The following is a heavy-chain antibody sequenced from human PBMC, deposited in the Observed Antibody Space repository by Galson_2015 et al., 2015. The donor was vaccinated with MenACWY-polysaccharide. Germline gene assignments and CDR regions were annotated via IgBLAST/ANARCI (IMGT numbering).Heavy chain of an antibody. D-gene: IGHD1/OR15-1a*01. CDR3: ASRTRFRTGSGPEDS. CDR1: GFTFDTYS. J-gene: IGHJ4*02. V-gene: IGHV3-21*01. CDR2: ISGNSAYI. Sequence: SLRLSCAASGFTFDTYSLIWVRQAPGQGLQWVSAISGNSAYIYYADSEKGRFTISRDNAKNSLYLQMNSLRAEDTAIYYCASRTRFRTGSGPEDSWGQGTLVTVSS.